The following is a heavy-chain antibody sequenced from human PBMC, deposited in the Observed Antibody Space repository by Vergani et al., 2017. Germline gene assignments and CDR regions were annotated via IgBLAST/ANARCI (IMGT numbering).Heavy chain of an antibody. CDR2: INHSGST. D-gene: IGHD5-18*01. V-gene: IGHV4-34*01. CDR3: AVRGYSYGLFEY. Sequence: QVQLQESGPGLLKPSETLSLTCAVYGGSFSGYYWSWIRQPPGRGPVWIGEINHSGSTNYNPSLKSRVPISVDSSKNQFSLKLGSVTAAGTAVYYCAVRGYSYGLFEYWGQGTLVTVSS. CDR1: GGSFSGYY. J-gene: IGHJ4*02.